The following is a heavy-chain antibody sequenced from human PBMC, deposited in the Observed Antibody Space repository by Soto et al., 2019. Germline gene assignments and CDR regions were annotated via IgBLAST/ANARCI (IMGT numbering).Heavy chain of an antibody. J-gene: IGHJ6*02. Sequence: GGSLRLSCAASGFPFSDDYMTWIRPAPGKGLEWVSYISSSGSIIYYADSVKGQVTISADKSISTAYLQWSSLKASDTAMYYCARTHKGEQQLVLYGCMDVWGQGTTVTVSS. CDR1: GFPFSDDY. V-gene: IGHV3-11*01. D-gene: IGHD6-13*01. CDR2: ISSSGSII. CDR3: ARTHKGEQQLVLYGCMDV.